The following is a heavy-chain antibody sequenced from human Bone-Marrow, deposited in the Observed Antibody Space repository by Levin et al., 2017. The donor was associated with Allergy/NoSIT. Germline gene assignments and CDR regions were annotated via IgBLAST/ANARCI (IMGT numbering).Heavy chain of an antibody. CDR1: GMMFSDYY. D-gene: IGHD3-22*01. CDR3: AKDPYSSGYFDV. V-gene: IGHV3-11*01. CDR2: ISNTGRVS. J-gene: IGHJ4*02. Sequence: GGSLRLSCVASGMMFSDYYMAWVRQAPGKGLEWISYISNTGRVSYHADSVKGRFTISRDTAKKSLYLQMNSLRVEDTAIYYCAKDPYSSGYFDVWGQGTLVTVSS.